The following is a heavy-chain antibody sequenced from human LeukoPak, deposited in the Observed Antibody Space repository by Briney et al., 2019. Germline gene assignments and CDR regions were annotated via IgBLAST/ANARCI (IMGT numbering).Heavy chain of an antibody. CDR1: GFTFSSYS. J-gene: IGHJ4*02. Sequence: GGSLRLSCAASGFTFSSYSMNWVRQAPGKGLEWVSAISGSGGSTYYADSVKGRFTISRDNSKNTLYLQMNSLRAEDTAVYYCAKKVSVVITTLDYWGQGTLVTVSS. D-gene: IGHD3-22*01. CDR2: ISGSGGST. V-gene: IGHV3-23*01. CDR3: AKKVSVVITTLDY.